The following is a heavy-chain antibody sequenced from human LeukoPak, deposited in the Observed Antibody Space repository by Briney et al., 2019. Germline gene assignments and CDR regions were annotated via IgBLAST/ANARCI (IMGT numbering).Heavy chain of an antibody. J-gene: IGHJ6*03. Sequence: GGSLRLSCAASGFTVSSNYMSWVRQAPGKGLEWVSVIYSGGSTYYADSVKGRFTISRDNSKNTLYLQMNSLRAEDTAVYYCAREGFLQQLSMGVWGKGTTVTVSS. CDR3: AREGFLQQLSMGV. V-gene: IGHV3-53*01. CDR2: IYSGGST. D-gene: IGHD6-13*01. CDR1: GFTVSSNY.